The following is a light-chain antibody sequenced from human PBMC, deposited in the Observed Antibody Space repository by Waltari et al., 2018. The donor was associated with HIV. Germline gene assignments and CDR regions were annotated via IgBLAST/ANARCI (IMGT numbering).Light chain of an antibody. V-gene: IGLV3-1*01. CDR2: QDS. J-gene: IGLJ3*02. Sequence: SYELTQPPSVSVSPGQTASITCSGDKLGDKYACWYQQKPGQSPVLVIYQDSTRPSGIPVRFSGSNSGNTATLTISGTQAMDEADYYCQAWDSSTAWVFGGGTKLTVL. CDR1: KLGDKY. CDR3: QAWDSSTAWV.